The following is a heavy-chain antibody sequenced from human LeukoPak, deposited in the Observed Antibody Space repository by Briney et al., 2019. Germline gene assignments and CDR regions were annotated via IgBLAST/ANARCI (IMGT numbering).Heavy chain of an antibody. CDR3: ARGLSGDYEHWFDP. CDR1: GFTFSSYS. CDR2: ISSRNNYI. V-gene: IGHV3-21*01. Sequence: PGGSLRLSCAASGFTFSSYSMNWVRQAPGKGPEWVSSISSRNNYIYYADSVKGRFTISRDNAKNSLYLQMNSLRDEDTAVYYCARGLSGDYEHWFDPWGQGTLVTVSS. D-gene: IGHD4-17*01. J-gene: IGHJ5*02.